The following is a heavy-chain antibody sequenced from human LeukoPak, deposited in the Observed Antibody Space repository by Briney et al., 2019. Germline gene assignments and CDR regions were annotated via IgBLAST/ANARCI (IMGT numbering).Heavy chain of an antibody. J-gene: IGHJ6*03. CDR3: ARGGQGQYYYYYYYMDV. Sequence: GRSLRLSCVASGFTFDDYAMYWVRQAPGKGLEWVSGISWNSGSIDYADSVKGRFTISRDNSQNTLYLQMNSLRAEDTAVYYCARGGQGQYYYYYYYMDVWGKGTTVTVSS. D-gene: IGHD3-16*01. V-gene: IGHV3-9*01. CDR1: GFTFDDYA. CDR2: ISWNSGSI.